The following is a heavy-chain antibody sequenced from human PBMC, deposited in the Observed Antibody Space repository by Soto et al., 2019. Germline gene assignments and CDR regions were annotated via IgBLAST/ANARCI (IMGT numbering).Heavy chain of an antibody. J-gene: IGHJ4*02. CDR1: GYNFANYA. V-gene: IGHV1-3*01. Sequence: SGADVQKPGASVRISCKASGYNFANYAVNWVRQAPGQSLEWMGWVNAGNGHTKFSEKLQGRVTITRDAPANTAYMELSSLRSEDTALYFCARGIWERSSGWYYFDSWGQGTRVTVSS. CDR2: VNAGNGHT. CDR3: ARGIWERSSGWYYFDS. D-gene: IGHD6-19*01.